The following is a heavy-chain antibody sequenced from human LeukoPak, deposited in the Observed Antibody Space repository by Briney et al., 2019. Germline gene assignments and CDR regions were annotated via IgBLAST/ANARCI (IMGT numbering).Heavy chain of an antibody. CDR1: GFSFSSYG. D-gene: IGHD1-26*01. J-gene: IGHJ4*02. CDR3: AKHSGSYFIYYVDS. CDR2: ISGSAYNS. V-gene: IGHV3-23*01. Sequence: GGSLRLSCAASGFSFSSYGLSWVRQAPGKGLEWVSTISGSAYNSYYADSVKGRFTISRDKSANTLYLQMNSLRAEDTAVYYCAKHSGSYFIYYVDSWGQGTLVTVSS.